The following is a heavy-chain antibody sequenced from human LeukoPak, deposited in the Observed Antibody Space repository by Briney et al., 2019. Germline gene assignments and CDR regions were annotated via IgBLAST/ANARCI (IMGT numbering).Heavy chain of an antibody. CDR2: IDPSDSYT. CDR3: ARRTGFLFGMDV. V-gene: IGHV5-10-1*01. Sequence: PGEPLKISCKGSGSSFTNYWITWVRPMPGKGLEWMGKIDPSDSYTNYSPSFQGHVTITADKSISTSYLQWSSLKASDTAMYYCARRTGFLFGMDVWGQGTSVTVSS. CDR1: GSSFTNYW. D-gene: IGHD6-19*01. J-gene: IGHJ6*02.